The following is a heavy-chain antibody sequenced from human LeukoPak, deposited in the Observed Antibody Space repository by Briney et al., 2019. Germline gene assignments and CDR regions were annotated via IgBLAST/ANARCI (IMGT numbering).Heavy chain of an antibody. CDR1: GGSISSGDYY. V-gene: IGHV4-31*03. J-gene: IGHJ4*02. CDR3: VRARRPIMVTFGGNFDY. Sequence: SQTLSLTCTVSGGSISSGDYYWSWIRQPPGKGLEWIGYIYYSGSTYYNPSLKSRVTISVDTSKNQFSLKVSSMSAADTAVYYCVRARRPIMVTFGGNFDYWGQGTLVTVSS. CDR2: IYYSGST. D-gene: IGHD3-16*01.